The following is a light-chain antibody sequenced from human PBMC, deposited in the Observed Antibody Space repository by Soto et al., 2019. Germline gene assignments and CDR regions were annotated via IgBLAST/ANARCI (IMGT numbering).Light chain of an antibody. Sequence: LLVTQPPFSSAPPGAPVTLPCPPSSGQSNYKMDWYQQRPGKGPRFVMRVGTGGIVGSKGDGIPDRFSVLGSGLNRYLTIKNIQEEDESDYHCGADHGSGSNFVYVFGTGTKVTVL. CDR1: SGQSNYK. V-gene: IGLV9-49*01. J-gene: IGLJ1*01. CDR3: GADHGSGSNFVYV. CDR2: VGTGGIVG.